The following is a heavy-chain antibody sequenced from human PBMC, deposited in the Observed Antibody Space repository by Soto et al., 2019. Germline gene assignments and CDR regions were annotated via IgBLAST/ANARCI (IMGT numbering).Heavy chain of an antibody. CDR1: VGALRSHV. V-gene: IGHV1-69*13. D-gene: IGHD4-17*01. Sequence: SVKVSCKASVGALRSHVITWVRQAPGQGLEWMGGIIPIFGTTNYAQKFQGRLTITADESTSTAYMDLSSLRSEDTAVYYCARSFSAVTNYGFDYLGRGSLVAVCS. J-gene: IGHJ4*02. CDR2: IIPIFGTT. CDR3: ARSFSAVTNYGFDY.